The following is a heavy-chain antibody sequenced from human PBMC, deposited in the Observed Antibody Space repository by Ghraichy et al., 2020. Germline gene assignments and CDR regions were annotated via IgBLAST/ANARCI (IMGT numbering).Heavy chain of an antibody. Sequence: SQTLSLTCTVSGDSISGYYWSWIRQPPGKGLEWIGYIYHTGSTNDNPSLQNRVTISIDTSKNQFSLKLRSVTAADTAVYYCAGNSRYCGNDCYVYDYWGQGTLVTVSS. CDR3: AGNSRYCGNDCYVYDY. CDR2: IYHTGST. D-gene: IGHD2-21*02. CDR1: GDSISGYY. J-gene: IGHJ4*02. V-gene: IGHV4-59*01.